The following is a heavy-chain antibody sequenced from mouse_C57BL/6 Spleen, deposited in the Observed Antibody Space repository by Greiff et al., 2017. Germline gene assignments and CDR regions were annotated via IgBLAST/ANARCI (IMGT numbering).Heavy chain of an antibody. CDR3: TRDGGGFAY. J-gene: IGHJ3*01. CDR1: GITFSSYA. CDR2: ISSGGDYI. D-gene: IGHD2-3*01. Sequence: EVKVVESGEGLVKPGGSLKLSCAASGITFSSYAMSWVRQTPEKRLEWVAYISSGGDYIYYADTVKGRFTISRDNARNTLYLQMSSLKSEDTAMYYCTRDGGGFAYWGQGTLVTVSA. V-gene: IGHV5-9-1*02.